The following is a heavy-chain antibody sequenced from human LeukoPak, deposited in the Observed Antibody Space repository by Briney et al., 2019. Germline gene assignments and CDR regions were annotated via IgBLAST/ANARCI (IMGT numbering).Heavy chain of an antibody. J-gene: IGHJ5*02. D-gene: IGHD6-6*01. Sequence: SETLSLICTVSGGSISSYYWSWIRQPAGKGLEWIGRIYTSGSTNYNPSLKSRVTMSVDTSKNQFSLKLSSVTAADTAVYYCARASYSGAARGAVNWFDPWGQGTLVTVSS. CDR2: IYTSGST. V-gene: IGHV4-4*07. CDR1: GGSISSYY. CDR3: ARASYSGAARGAVNWFDP.